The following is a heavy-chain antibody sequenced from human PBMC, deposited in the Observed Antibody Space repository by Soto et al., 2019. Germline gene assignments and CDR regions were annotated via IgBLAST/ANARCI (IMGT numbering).Heavy chain of an antibody. J-gene: IGHJ4*02. CDR3: ARGRRSCTGNNCYTDFDF. D-gene: IGHD2-2*02. CDR2: IISVNDKT. Sequence: GPPVRVSCNASGYIFTDFGIHWLLQAPGQRLEWLGWIISVNDKTLYSPKFQGRLAITRDTSANTAYMDLYSLRSEDSAVYYCARGRRSCTGNNCYTDFDFWGQGSLVTVSS. CDR1: GYIFTDFG. V-gene: IGHV1-3*01.